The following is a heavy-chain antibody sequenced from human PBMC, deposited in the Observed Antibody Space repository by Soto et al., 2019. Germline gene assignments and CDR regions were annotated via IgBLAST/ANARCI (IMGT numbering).Heavy chain of an antibody. CDR2: SYTSGST. Sequence: SETLSLTSTVYSGSISSYFWSWIRQPAGKGLEWIGRSYTSGSTNYNPSLKSRVTMSVDTSKNQFSLKLSSVTAAYTAVYYCARVRCNWVDPWGQGTLVTVSS. CDR1: SGSISSYF. V-gene: IGHV4-4*07. D-gene: IGHD2-8*01. CDR3: ARVRCNWVDP. J-gene: IGHJ5*02.